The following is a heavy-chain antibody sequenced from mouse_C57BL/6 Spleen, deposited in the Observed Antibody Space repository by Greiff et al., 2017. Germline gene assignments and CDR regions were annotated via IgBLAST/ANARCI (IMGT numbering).Heavy chain of an antibody. Sequence: QVQLKQSGAELVRPGTSVKVSCKASGYAFTNYLIEWVKQRPGQGPEWIGVINPGSGGTNYNEKFKGKATLTADKSSSTAYMQLSSLTSEDSAVYFCARYSNYVDYWGQGTTLTVSS. V-gene: IGHV1-54*01. CDR1: GYAFTNYL. CDR3: ARYSNYVDY. D-gene: IGHD2-5*01. J-gene: IGHJ2*01. CDR2: INPGSGGT.